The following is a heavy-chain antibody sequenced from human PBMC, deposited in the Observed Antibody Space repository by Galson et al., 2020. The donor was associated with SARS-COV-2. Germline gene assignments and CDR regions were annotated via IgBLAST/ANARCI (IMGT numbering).Heavy chain of an antibody. CDR3: AGRVAVAGSLDI. V-gene: IGHV6-1*01. Sequence: SQTLSLTSPISGASVSSNSAAWHWLRQSPSRGLEWLRRTYYRSQWSPDYAVSVKRRITINPDTSKNQFSLQLNSVPPEDTAMYYCAGRVAVAGSLDIWGEGTMVIVSS. D-gene: IGHD6-19*01. CDR2: TYYRSQWSP. CDR1: GASVSSNSAA. J-gene: IGHJ3*02.